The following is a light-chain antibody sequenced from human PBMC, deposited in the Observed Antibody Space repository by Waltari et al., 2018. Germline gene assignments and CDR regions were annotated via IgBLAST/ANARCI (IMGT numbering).Light chain of an antibody. V-gene: IGLV1-47*01. CDR2: RNN. Sequence: QSVLTPPPPASGTPAQRLTISCYGSSFTIGSNYVSWYRQLPGTAPKLLIYRNNQRPSGVPDRFSGSKSGTSASLAISGLRSEDEADYYCAAWDDSLSGWVFGGGTKLTVL. CDR3: AAWDDSLSGWV. CDR1: SFTIGSNY. J-gene: IGLJ3*02.